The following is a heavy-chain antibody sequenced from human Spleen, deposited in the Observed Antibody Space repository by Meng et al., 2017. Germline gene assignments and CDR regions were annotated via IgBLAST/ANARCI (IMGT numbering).Heavy chain of an antibody. D-gene: IGHD3-22*01. CDR1: GGSFSGYS. V-gene: IGHV4-34*01. CDR2: INHSGST. J-gene: IGHJ4*02. Sequence: GSLRLSCAVYGGSFSGYSWNWIRQAPGKGLEWIGEINHSGSTKYNPSLKSRVTISVDTSKNQFSLKLSSVTAADTAMYYCARERYYYDSSGPHFEDWGQGTLVTVSS. CDR3: ARERYYYDSSGPHFED.